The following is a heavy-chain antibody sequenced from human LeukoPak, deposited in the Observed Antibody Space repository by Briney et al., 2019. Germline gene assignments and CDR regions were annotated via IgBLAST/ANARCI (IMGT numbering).Heavy chain of an antibody. Sequence: ASVKVSCKASGYTFTSYGISWARQAPGQGLEWMGWISAYNGNTNYAQKLQGRVTMTTDTSTSTAYMELRSLRSDDTAVYYCARVWHGSIPAAAKFYYYYYMDVWGKGTTVTVSS. J-gene: IGHJ6*03. V-gene: IGHV1-18*01. CDR3: ARVWHGSIPAAAKFYYYYYMDV. CDR2: ISAYNGNT. CDR1: GYTFTSYG. D-gene: IGHD2-2*01.